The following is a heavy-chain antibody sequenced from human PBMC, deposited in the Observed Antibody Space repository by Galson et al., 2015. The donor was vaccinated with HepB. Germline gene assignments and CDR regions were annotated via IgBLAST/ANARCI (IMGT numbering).Heavy chain of an antibody. J-gene: IGHJ4*02. Sequence: SLRLSCAASGLSVSSSYMSWVRQAPGKGLEWVSVIYSDGSTYYADSVKGRFTISRDISKNTVFLQMNSLRAEDTALYYCARAHSDDFFDFWTSYLHWGQGTLVTVSS. CDR1: GLSVSSSY. D-gene: IGHD3/OR15-3a*01. CDR2: IYSDGST. CDR3: ARAHSDDFFDFWTSYLH. V-gene: IGHV3-53*01.